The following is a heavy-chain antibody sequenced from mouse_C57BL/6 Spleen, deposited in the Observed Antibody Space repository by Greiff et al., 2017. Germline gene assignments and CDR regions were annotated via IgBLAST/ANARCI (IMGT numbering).Heavy chain of an antibody. D-gene: IGHD3-2*02. J-gene: IGHJ2*01. CDR1: GFNIKDYY. V-gene: IGHV14-2*01. CDR2: IDPEDGET. Sequence: VQLQQSGAELVKPGASVNLSCTASGFNIKDYYMHWVKQRTEQGLEWIGRIDPEDGETKYAPKFQGKATITADTSSNTAYLQLSSLTSEDTAVYYCAHGAQAPIFHFDYWGQGTTLTVSS. CDR3: AHGAQAPIFHFDY.